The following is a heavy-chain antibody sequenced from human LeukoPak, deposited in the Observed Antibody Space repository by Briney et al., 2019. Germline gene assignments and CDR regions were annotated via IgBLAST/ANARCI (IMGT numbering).Heavy chain of an antibody. V-gene: IGHV3-23*01. CDR3: AKDLRYYDSSGYGHY. CDR1: ESTFSNYV. Sequence: GGSLRLSCRDSESTFSNYVMSWVRQAPGKGLEWVSSISGGGDITHYADSVEGRFTISRDNGKNILYLQMNSLRAEDAAVYYCAKDLRYYDSSGYGHYWGQGTLVTVSS. J-gene: IGHJ4*02. D-gene: IGHD3-22*01. CDR2: ISGGGDIT.